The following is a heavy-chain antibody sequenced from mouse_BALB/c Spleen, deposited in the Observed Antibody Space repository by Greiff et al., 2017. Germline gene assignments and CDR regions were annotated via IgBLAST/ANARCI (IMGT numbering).Heavy chain of an antibody. D-gene: IGHD2-14*01. CDR2: ISSGGGST. J-gene: IGHJ2*01. V-gene: IGHV5-12-1*01. Sequence: EVQGVESGGGLVKPGGSLKLSCAASGFAFSSYDMSWVRQTPEKRLEWVAYISSGGGSTYYPDTVKGRFTISRDNAKNTLYLQMSSLKSEDTAMYYCAQVRRGYYFDYWGQGTTLTVSS. CDR3: AQVRRGYYFDY. CDR1: GFAFSSYD.